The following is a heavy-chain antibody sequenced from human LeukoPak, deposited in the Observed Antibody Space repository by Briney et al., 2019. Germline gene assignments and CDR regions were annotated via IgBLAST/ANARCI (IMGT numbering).Heavy chain of an antibody. V-gene: IGHV4-34*01. CDR1: GGSFSGYY. CDR2: INHSGST. J-gene: IGHJ3*02. Sequence: PSETLSLTCAVYGGSFSGYYWSWIRQPPGKGLEWIGEINHSGSTNYNPSLKSRVTISVDTSKNQFSLKLSSVTAADTAVYYCARGALLLWFGELSAHDAFDIWGQGTMVTVSS. D-gene: IGHD3-10*01. CDR3: ARGALLLWFGELSAHDAFDI.